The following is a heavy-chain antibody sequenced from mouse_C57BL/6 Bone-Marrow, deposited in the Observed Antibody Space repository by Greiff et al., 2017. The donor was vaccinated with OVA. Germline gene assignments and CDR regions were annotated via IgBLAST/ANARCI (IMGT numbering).Heavy chain of an antibody. J-gene: IGHJ1*03. Sequence: QVQLQQPGAELVKPGASVKMSCKASGYTFTSYWITWVKQRPGQGLEWIGDIYPGSGSTNYNEKFKSKATLTVDTSSSTAYMQLSSLTSEDSAVNYSAGGGCCGSSSYWCFDDWGTGTTVTVSS. D-gene: IGHD1-1*01. CDR2: IYPGSGST. CDR1: GYTFTSYW. CDR3: AGGGCCGSSSYWCFDD. V-gene: IGHV1-55*01.